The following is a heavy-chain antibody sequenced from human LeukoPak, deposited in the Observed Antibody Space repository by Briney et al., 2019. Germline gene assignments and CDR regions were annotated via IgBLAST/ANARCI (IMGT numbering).Heavy chain of an antibody. Sequence: SETLSLTCTVSGGSISSYYWSWIRQPPGKGLEWIGYIYYSGSTNYNPSLKSRVTISVDTSKNQFSLKLSSVTAADTAVYYCARQSSSWSIHYWGQGTLVTVSS. J-gene: IGHJ4*02. CDR1: GGSISSYY. CDR2: IYYSGST. V-gene: IGHV4-59*01. D-gene: IGHD6-13*01. CDR3: ARQSSSWSIHY.